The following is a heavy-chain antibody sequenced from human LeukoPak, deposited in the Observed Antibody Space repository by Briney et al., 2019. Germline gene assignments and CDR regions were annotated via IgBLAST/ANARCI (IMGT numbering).Heavy chain of an antibody. V-gene: IGHV4-61*01. D-gene: IGHD3-22*01. CDR1: GDSVSSGNYY. CDR3: ARGQDDRSGTFDY. J-gene: IGHJ4*02. CDR2: MSPSGTT. Sequence: PSETLSLTCIVSGDSVSSGNYYLSWIRQPPGKGLDWITYMSPSGTTKYNPSLKSRVTTSVDTSRTQFSLRLSSVTAADTAVYYCARGQDDRSGTFDYWGQGILVTVSS.